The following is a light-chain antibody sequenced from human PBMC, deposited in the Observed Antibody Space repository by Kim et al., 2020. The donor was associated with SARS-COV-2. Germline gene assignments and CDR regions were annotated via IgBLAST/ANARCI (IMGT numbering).Light chain of an antibody. CDR1: SLRSYY. CDR3: NFRDSSGNHRV. CDR2: GKN. V-gene: IGLV3-19*01. Sequence: ALGQTVRITCQGDSLRSYYASWYQQKPGQAPVLVIYGKNNRPSGIPDRFSGSSSGNTASLTITGAQAEDEADYYCNFRDSSGNHRVFGGVIQLTVL. J-gene: IGLJ3*02.